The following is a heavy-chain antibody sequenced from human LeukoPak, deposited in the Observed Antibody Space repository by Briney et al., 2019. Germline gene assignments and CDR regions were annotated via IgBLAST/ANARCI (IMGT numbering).Heavy chain of an antibody. CDR1: GFTFRNHE. D-gene: IGHD6-6*01. Sequence: GGSLRLSCAASGFTFRNHEMSWVRQTPGKGLEWVSDISGSGNIKNYADSVKGRFTISRDNAKNSLFLQMNSLRAEDTAVYYCAKEPSTSSRLYYYMDAWGKGTSVTVSS. J-gene: IGHJ6*03. CDR2: ISGSGNIK. CDR3: AKEPSTSSRLYYYMDA. V-gene: IGHV3-48*03.